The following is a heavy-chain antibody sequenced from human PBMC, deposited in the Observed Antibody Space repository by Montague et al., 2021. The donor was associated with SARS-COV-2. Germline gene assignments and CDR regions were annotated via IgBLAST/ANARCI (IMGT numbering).Heavy chain of an antibody. CDR1: GFTVTYNY. CDR2: IYSGGNT. CDR3: ARDYCSGGICYEGYGMDV. Sequence: SLRLSCAASGFTVTYNYMSWVRQAPGKGLEWVSVIYSGGNTYYADSVKGRLTIARDDSKNTLHLQMNSLRAEDTAVYYCARDYCSGGICYEGYGMDVWGQGTTVTVSS. D-gene: IGHD2-15*01. V-gene: IGHV3-53*01. J-gene: IGHJ6*02.